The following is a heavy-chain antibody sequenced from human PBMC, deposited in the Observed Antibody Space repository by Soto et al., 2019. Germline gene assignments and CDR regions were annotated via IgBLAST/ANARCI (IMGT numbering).Heavy chain of an antibody. D-gene: IGHD1-26*01. V-gene: IGHV1-24*01. J-gene: IGHJ6*02. Sequence: ASVKVSCKVSGYTLTELSMHWVRQAPGKGLEWMGGFDPEDGETIYAQKFQGRVTMTEDTSTDTAYMELSSLRSEDTAVYYCATDLVGATPDYYYYYGMDFWGQGTTVTVSS. CDR1: GYTLTELS. CDR2: FDPEDGET. CDR3: ATDLVGATPDYYYYYGMDF.